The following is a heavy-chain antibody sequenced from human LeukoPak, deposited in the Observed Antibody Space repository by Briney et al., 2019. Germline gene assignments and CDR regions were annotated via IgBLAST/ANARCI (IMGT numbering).Heavy chain of an antibody. V-gene: IGHV4-34*01. CDR3: ARYGVGYCSSTSCYFAPFDY. J-gene: IGHJ4*02. D-gene: IGHD2-2*01. CDR1: GGSFSGYY. CDR2: INHSGST. Sequence: SETLSLTCAVYGGSFSGYYWSWIRQPPGKGLEWIGEINHSGSTNYNPSLKSRVTISVDTSKNQFSLKLSSVTAADTAVYYCARYGVGYCSSTSCYFAPFDYWGQGTLVTVSS.